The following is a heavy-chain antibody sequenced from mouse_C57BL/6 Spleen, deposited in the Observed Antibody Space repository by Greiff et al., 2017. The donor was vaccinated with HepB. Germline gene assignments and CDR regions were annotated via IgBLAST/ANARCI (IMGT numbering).Heavy chain of an antibody. V-gene: IGHV1-69*01. Sequence: VQLQQPGAELVMPGASVKLSCKASGYTFTSYWMHWVKQRPGQGLEWIGEIDPSDSYTNYNQKFKGKSTLTVDKSSSTAYMQLSSLTSEDSAVYYCAREGLRPYAMDYWGQGTSVTVSS. CDR2: IDPSDSYT. CDR3: AREGLRPYAMDY. J-gene: IGHJ4*01. D-gene: IGHD2-4*01. CDR1: GYTFTSYW.